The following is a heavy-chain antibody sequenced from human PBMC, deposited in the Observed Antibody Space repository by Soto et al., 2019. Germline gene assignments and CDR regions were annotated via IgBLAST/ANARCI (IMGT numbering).Heavy chain of an antibody. J-gene: IGHJ4*02. D-gene: IGHD5-18*01. Sequence: QVQLQESGPGLVKPSETLSLTCTVSGGSINIYYWSWIRQPPGKGLEWIGYIYYSGSTNYNPTLMRRVTISVDTSKDQFSLRLSSVTAADTALYYCARHRYSYGSYYFDYGGQGTLVTVSS. CDR2: IYYSGST. CDR1: GGSINIYY. V-gene: IGHV4-59*08. CDR3: ARHRYSYGSYYFDY.